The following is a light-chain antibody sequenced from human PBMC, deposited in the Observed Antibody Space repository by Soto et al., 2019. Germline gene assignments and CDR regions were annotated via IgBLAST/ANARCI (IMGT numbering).Light chain of an antibody. CDR2: TAS. CDR3: QQYFRTPIT. J-gene: IGKJ4*01. Sequence: DIQMTQSPSSLSASIGARVPITCRASETINKYLNWYQQKPGKPPKLLIYTASTLPSGVPSRFSGSGSGTDSTLTISSLQAEDAAVYSCQQYFRTPITFGGGTKVDIK. CDR1: ETINKY. V-gene: IGKV1-39*01.